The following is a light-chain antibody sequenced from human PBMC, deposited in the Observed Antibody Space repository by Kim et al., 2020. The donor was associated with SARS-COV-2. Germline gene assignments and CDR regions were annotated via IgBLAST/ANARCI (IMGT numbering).Light chain of an antibody. Sequence: APGKTARSTCGGNNSGSKRVHGYQQKPGQAPGLVIYYDSDRPSGIPERFAGSNSGNTATLTSSRVEAGDEADYYWQVWDSSSDHPVCGGGTQLTVL. J-gene: IGLJ3*02. CDR3: QVWDSSSDHPV. CDR1: NSGSKR. CDR2: YDS. V-gene: IGLV3-21*04.